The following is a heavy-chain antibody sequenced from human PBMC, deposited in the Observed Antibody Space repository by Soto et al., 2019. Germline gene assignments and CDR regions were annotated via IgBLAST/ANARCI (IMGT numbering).Heavy chain of an antibody. Sequence: SVKVSCKASGGTFSSYAISWVRQAPGQGLEWMGGIIPIFGTANYAQKFQGRVTITADESTSTAYMELSSLKSEDTAVYYCAREKVSGPYYFDYWGQGTLVTVSS. CDR1: GGTFSSYA. CDR2: IIPIFGTA. J-gene: IGHJ4*02. CDR3: AREKVSGPYYFDY. V-gene: IGHV1-69*13.